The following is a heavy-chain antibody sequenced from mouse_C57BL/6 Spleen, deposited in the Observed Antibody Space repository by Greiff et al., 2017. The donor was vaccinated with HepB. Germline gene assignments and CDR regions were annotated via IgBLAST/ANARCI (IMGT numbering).Heavy chain of an antibody. J-gene: IGHJ4*01. D-gene: IGHD2-5*01. CDR1: GYTFTGYW. CDR3: ARRASNYGRGAMDY. V-gene: IGHV1-54*01. Sequence: VQLQQSGAELMKPGASVKLSCKATGYTFTGYWIEWVKQRPGQGLEWIGVINPGSGGTNYNEKFKGKATLTADKSSSTAYMQLSSLTSEDSAVYFCARRASNYGRGAMDYWGQGTSVTVSS. CDR2: INPGSGGT.